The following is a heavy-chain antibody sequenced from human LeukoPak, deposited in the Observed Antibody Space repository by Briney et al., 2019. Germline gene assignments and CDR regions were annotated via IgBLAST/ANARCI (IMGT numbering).Heavy chain of an antibody. V-gene: IGHV1-69*13. Sequence: SVKVSCKASGGTFSSYAISWVRQAPGQGLEWMGGIIPIFGTANYPQKFQGRVTITADESTSTAYMELSSLRSEDTAVYYCAKDRVGYSSGLNAFDIWGQGTMVTVSS. D-gene: IGHD6-19*01. J-gene: IGHJ3*02. CDR3: AKDRVGYSSGLNAFDI. CDR2: IIPIFGTA. CDR1: GGTFSSYA.